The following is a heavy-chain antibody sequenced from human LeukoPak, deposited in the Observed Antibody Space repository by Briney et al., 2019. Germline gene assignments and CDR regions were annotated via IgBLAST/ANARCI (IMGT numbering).Heavy chain of an antibody. CDR2: IIPIFGTA. D-gene: IGHD3-3*01. V-gene: IGHV1-69*05. Sequence: ASVKVSCKASGGTFSSYAISWVRQAPGQGLEWTGRIIPIFGTANYAQKFQGRVTITTDEPTSTAYMELSSLRSEDTAVYYCARSRYDFWSGYSSGDAFDIWGQGTMVTVSS. CDR1: GGTFSSYA. CDR3: ARSRYDFWSGYSSGDAFDI. J-gene: IGHJ3*02.